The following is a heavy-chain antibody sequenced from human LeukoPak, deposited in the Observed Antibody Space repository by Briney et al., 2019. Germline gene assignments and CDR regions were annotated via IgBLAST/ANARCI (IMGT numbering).Heavy chain of an antibody. Sequence: PGGSLRLSCAASGFTVSGNYMSWVRQAPGKGLEWVSVIYSGGSTCYADSVKGRFTISRDNSKNTLYLQMNSLRTEDTAVYYCAASSGWLVYLQHWGQGTLVTVSS. J-gene: IGHJ1*01. CDR1: GFTVSGNY. CDR2: IYSGGST. D-gene: IGHD6-19*01. CDR3: AASSGWLVYLQH. V-gene: IGHV3-53*01.